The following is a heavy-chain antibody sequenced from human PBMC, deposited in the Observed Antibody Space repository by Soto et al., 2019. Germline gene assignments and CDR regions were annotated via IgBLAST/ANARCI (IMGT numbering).Heavy chain of an antibody. J-gene: IGHJ5*02. CDR3: ASPKIAFYNWFDP. D-gene: IGHD3-3*02. CDR1: GGSMSSSIYY. CDR2: IYYSGTT. Sequence: SETLSLTCTVSGGSMSSSIYYWGWIRQPPGKGLEWIGSIYYSGTTYYNPSLKSRVTISVDTSKNQFSLNLSSVTAADTAVYYCASPKIAFYNWFDPWGQGTLVTVSS. V-gene: IGHV4-39*01.